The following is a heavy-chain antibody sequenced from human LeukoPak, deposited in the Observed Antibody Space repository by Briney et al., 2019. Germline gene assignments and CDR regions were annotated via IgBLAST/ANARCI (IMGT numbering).Heavy chain of an antibody. Sequence: SETLSLTCSVSGDSVSNSECYWGWIRQPPEKGLEWIASINYSGRTFYNPSLRSRVTISVDMSKNQFSLNLNSVTAADTAVYYCARRRKDLNWFDRWGQGTLVTVSS. J-gene: IGHJ5*02. CDR2: INYSGRT. V-gene: IGHV4-39*01. CDR1: GDSVSNSECY. CDR3: ARRRKDLNWFDR.